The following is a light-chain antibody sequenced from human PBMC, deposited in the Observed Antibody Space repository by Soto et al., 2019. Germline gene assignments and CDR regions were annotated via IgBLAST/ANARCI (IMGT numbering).Light chain of an antibody. V-gene: IGKV1D-16*01. Sequence: DIQLTQSPSSVSASVADRVTITCRASQGISSWLAWYQQKPGKAPKLLIYAASSLQSGVPSGFIGSGSGTEFTLTISSLQPDDFATYYCQHYNSYSEAFGQGTKVDIK. J-gene: IGKJ1*01. CDR3: QHYNSYSEA. CDR2: AAS. CDR1: QGISSW.